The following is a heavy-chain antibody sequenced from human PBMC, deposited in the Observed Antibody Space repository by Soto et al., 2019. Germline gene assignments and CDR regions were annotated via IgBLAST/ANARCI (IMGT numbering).Heavy chain of an antibody. J-gene: IGHJ4*02. D-gene: IGHD3-10*01. CDR2: ISNSGGST. CDR3: AKDPGEDTYYFDY. CDR1: GFTFSNYA. Sequence: EVQVLESGGGLVQPGGSLRLSCAASGFTFSNYAMSWVRQAPGKGLEWVSSISNSGGSTYYTDSVKGRFTISRDNAKNTLYLQMNSLRAEDRALYYCAKDPGEDTYYFDYWGQGTLVTVSS. V-gene: IGHV3-23*01.